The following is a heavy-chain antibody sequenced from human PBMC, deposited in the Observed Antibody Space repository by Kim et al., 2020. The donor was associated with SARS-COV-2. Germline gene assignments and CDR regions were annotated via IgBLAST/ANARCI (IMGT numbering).Heavy chain of an antibody. CDR2: IYYSGST. J-gene: IGHJ4*02. V-gene: IGHV4-39*01. Sequence: SETLSLTCTVSGGSISSSSYYWGWIRQPPGKGLEWIGSIYYSGSTYYNPSLKSRVTISVDTSKNQFSLKLSSVTAADTAVYYCATPRLYSGSPYYFDYWGQGTLVTVSS. CDR3: ATPRLYSGSPYYFDY. CDR1: GGSISSSSYY. D-gene: IGHD1-26*01.